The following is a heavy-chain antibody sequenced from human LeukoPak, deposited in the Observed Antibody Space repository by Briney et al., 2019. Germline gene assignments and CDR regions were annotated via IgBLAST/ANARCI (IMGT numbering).Heavy chain of an antibody. J-gene: IGHJ6*02. CDR1: GFTFSSYS. CDR2: ISSSSSYI. CDR3: ARERMVRGVIINYYYGMDV. D-gene: IGHD3-10*01. V-gene: IGHV3-21*01. Sequence: GGSLRLSCAASGFTFSSYSMSWVRQAPGKGLEWVSSISSSSSYIYYADSVKGRFTISRDNAKNSLYLQMNSLRAEDTAVYYCARERMVRGVIINYYYGMDVWGQGTTVTVSS.